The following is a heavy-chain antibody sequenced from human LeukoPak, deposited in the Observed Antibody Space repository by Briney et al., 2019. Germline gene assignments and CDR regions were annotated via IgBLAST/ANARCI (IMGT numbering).Heavy chain of an antibody. CDR2: ISRRNSTI. D-gene: IGHD1-26*01. V-gene: IGHV3-48*01. CDR3: AKLHYGGGYWYFDY. Sequence: AGSLRLSCAASRFPFSRYSMNGLRQAPGKGLEWVSHISRRNSTIYYADSVMGRFTISRDDSKNTLYLQMNSLRAEDTAVYYCAKLHYGGGYWYFDYWGQGTLVTVSS. CDR1: RFPFSRYS. J-gene: IGHJ4*02.